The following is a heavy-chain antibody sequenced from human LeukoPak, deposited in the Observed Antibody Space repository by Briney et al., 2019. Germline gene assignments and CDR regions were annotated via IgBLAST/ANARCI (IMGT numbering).Heavy chain of an antibody. J-gene: IGHJ4*02. CDR2: ISNNGGYT. Sequence: GGSLRLSCAASGFNFRTFAMHWVRQAPGKGLEWVSAISNNGGYTYYADSVQGRFTISRDNSKSTLCLQMNSLRAEDTAVYYCAKQLGYCSDGSCYFPYWGQGTLVTVSS. V-gene: IGHV3-23*01. CDR1: GFNFRTFA. CDR3: AKQLGYCSDGSCYFPY. D-gene: IGHD2-15*01.